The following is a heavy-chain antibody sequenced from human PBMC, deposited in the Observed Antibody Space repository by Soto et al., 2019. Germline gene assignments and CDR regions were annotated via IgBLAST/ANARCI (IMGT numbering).Heavy chain of an antibody. Sequence: ASVKVSCKASGYTFTSYGISWVRQAPGQGLEWMGWISAYNGNTNYAQKHQGRVTMTTDTSTSTAYRELSSLRSEDTAVYYCARGGGGEDYYYDGMDVWGQGTTVTVSS. V-gene: IGHV1-18*01. J-gene: IGHJ6*02. D-gene: IGHD3-10*01. CDR3: ARGGGGEDYYYDGMDV. CDR1: GYTFTSYG. CDR2: ISAYNGNT.